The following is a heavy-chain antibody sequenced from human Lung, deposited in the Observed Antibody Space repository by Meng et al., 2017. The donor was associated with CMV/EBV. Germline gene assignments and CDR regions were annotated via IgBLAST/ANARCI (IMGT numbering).Heavy chain of an antibody. V-gene: IGHV4-38-2*02. CDR3: AREGGLVLRFLEWLTNNDAFDI. J-gene: IGHJ3*02. Sequence: SXTXSLXCTVSGYSIISGYYWGWIRQPPGKGLEWIGSIYHSGSTYYNPSLKSRVTISVDTSKNQFSLKLSSVTAADTAVYYCAREGGLVLRFLEWLTNNDAFDIXGQGXMVTVSS. D-gene: IGHD3-3*01. CDR2: IYHSGST. CDR1: GYSIISGYY.